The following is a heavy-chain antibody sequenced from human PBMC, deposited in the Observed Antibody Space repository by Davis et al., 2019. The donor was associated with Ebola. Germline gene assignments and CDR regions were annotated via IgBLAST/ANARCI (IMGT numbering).Heavy chain of an antibody. Sequence: GGSLRLSCAASGFTFSSYWMSWVRQAPGKGLEWVANIKQDGSKKYYVDSVKGRFTISRDNAKNSLYLQMNSLRAEDTAVYYCARDRYNWNYVGNFDYWGQGTLVTVSS. CDR1: GFTFSSYW. D-gene: IGHD1-7*01. CDR2: IKQDGSKK. CDR3: ARDRYNWNYVGNFDY. V-gene: IGHV3-7*01. J-gene: IGHJ4*02.